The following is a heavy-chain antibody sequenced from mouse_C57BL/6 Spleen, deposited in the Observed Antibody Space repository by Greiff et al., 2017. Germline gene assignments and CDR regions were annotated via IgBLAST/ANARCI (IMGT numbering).Heavy chain of an antibody. CDR1: GYTFTSYW. CDR2: IYPGSGST. CDR3: ARSSSGSWFAY. V-gene: IGHV1-55*01. D-gene: IGHD3-2*02. J-gene: IGHJ3*01. Sequence: VQLQQPGAELVRPGSSVKLSCKASGYTFTSYWITWVKQRPGQGLEWIGDIYPGSGSTNYNEKFKSKATLTVDTSSSTAYMQLSSLTSEDSAVYYCARSSSGSWFAYWGQGTLVTVSA.